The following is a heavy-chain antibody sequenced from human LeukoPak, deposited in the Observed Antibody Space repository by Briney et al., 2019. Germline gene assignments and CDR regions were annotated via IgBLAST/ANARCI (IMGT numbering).Heavy chain of an antibody. Sequence: PGGSLRLSCAASGFTFSTYGIHWVRKAPGKGLEWVAVIWCDGSIKYYADSVKGRFTISRDNSKNTLYLQMDSLRAEDTAIYYCARAVGPYDYWGQGTLVTVSS. CDR1: GFTFSTYG. V-gene: IGHV3-33*01. J-gene: IGHJ4*02. CDR2: IWCDGSIK. CDR3: ARAVGPYDY. D-gene: IGHD3-10*01.